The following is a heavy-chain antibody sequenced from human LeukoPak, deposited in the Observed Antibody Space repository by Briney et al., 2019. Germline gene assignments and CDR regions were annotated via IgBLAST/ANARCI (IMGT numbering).Heavy chain of an antibody. V-gene: IGHV3-30*04. J-gene: IGHJ4*02. D-gene: IGHD4-17*01. CDR3: GRDHTTGGYGPFDC. CDR1: GFTFSSYA. CDR2: ISYDGSNK. Sequence: GGSLRLSCAASGFTFSSYAMHWVRQAPGKGLEWVALISYDGSNKYYADSVKGRFTISRDHSNTLQLQMNSPRPEDTAVYFCGRDHTTGGYGPFDCWGQGTLVTVSS.